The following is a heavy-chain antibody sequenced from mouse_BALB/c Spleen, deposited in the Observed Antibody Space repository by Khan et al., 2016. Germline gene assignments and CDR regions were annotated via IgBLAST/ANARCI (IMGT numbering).Heavy chain of an antibody. D-gene: IGHD2-3*01. CDR2: INSDGSAI. CDR3: MRYDGYDWYFDV. J-gene: IGHJ1*01. Sequence: EVQLLETGGGLVQPGGSRGLSCEGSGFTFSGFWMNWVRQTPGKTLEWIGDINSDGSAINYAPSIKDRFTIFRDNDKSTLYLQMSNVRSEDTATYFCMRYDGYDWYFDVWGAGTTVTVSS. V-gene: IGHV11-2*02. CDR1: GFTFSGFW.